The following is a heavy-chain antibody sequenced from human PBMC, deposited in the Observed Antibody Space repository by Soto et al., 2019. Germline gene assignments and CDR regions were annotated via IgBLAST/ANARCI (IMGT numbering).Heavy chain of an antibody. V-gene: IGHV1-2*04. CDR3: ARGEYSSSSNLFDY. J-gene: IGHJ4*02. CDR1: GYTFTGYY. D-gene: IGHD6-6*01. CDR2: INPNSGGT. Sequence: ASVKVSCKASGYTFTGYYMHWVRQAPGQGLEWMGWINPNSGGTNYAQKFQGWVTMTRDTSISTAYMELSRLRSDDTAVYYCARGEYSSSSNLFDYWGQGTLVTVSS.